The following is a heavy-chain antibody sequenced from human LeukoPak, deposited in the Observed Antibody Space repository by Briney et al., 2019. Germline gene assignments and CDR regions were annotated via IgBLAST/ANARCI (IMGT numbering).Heavy chain of an antibody. CDR3: ARQQISAAGTGNWFDP. Sequence: PGEPLKISCKGSGYSFTSYWIGWVRQMPGKGPEWMGIIYPGDSDTRYSPSFQGQVTISADKSISTAYLQWSSLKASDTAMYYCARQQISAAGTGNWFDPWGQGTLVTVSS. V-gene: IGHV5-51*01. CDR2: IYPGDSDT. CDR1: GYSFTSYW. D-gene: IGHD6-13*01. J-gene: IGHJ5*02.